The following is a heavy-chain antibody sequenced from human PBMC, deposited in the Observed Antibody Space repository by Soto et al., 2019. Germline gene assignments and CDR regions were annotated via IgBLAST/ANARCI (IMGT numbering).Heavy chain of an antibody. D-gene: IGHD6-19*01. V-gene: IGHV4-31*03. CDR1: GGSISSGGYY. Sequence: QVQLQESGPGLVKPSQTLSLTCTVSGGSISSGGYYWSWIRQHPGKGLEWIGYIYYSGSTYYNPSLKSRVTISVDPSKNQFSLKLSSVSVADTAVYFCARGSKVAGYSDYWGQGTLVTVSS. CDR2: IYYSGST. CDR3: ARGSKVAGYSDY. J-gene: IGHJ4*02.